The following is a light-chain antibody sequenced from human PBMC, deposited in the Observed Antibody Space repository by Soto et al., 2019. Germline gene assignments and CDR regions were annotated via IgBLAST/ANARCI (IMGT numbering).Light chain of an antibody. CDR2: DVN. J-gene: IGLJ3*02. CDR1: SSDVGGYDY. Sequence: QSVLTQPRSVSGSPGQSVTISCTGTSSDVGGYDYVSWYQQHPGKAPKLMIFDVNKRPSGVPDRFSGSKSGNTAFLTISGLQAEDEADYPCFSYAGSRVFGGGTKLTVL. V-gene: IGLV2-11*01. CDR3: FSYAGSRV.